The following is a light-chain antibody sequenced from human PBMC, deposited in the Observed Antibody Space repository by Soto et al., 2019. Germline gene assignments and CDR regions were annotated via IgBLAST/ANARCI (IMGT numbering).Light chain of an antibody. CDR1: SSNIGVGYD. CDR3: QSYDSSLSGVV. Sequence: QSVLPQPPSVSGAPGQRVTISCTGSSSNIGVGYDVQWYQQLPGTAPKLLISVNYNRPSGVPDRFSGSKSGTSASLAITVLQAEDEADYYCQSYDSSLSGVVFGGGTKVTVL. V-gene: IGLV1-40*01. CDR2: VNY. J-gene: IGLJ2*01.